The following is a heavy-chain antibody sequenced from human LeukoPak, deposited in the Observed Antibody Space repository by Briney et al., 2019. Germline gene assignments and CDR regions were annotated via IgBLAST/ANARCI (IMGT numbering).Heavy chain of an antibody. D-gene: IGHD3-10*01. CDR2: ISGSGGST. Sequence: SGGSLRLSCAASGFTFSHYWMHWVRQVPGKGLEWVSGISGSGGSTVYADSMKGRFTISRDNSKNIVYLQMNSLRAEDTAVYYCAKDQGSGSGYYSWGYFDYWGQGTLVTVSS. CDR1: GFTFSHYW. J-gene: IGHJ4*02. CDR3: AKDQGSGSGYYSWGYFDY. V-gene: IGHV3-23*01.